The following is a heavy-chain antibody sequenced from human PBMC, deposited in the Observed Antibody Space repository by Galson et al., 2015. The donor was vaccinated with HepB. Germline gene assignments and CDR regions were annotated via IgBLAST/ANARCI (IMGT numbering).Heavy chain of an antibody. Sequence: SLRLSCAASGFTFSSNYMGWVRQAPGKGLEWVAVIYSGGSTYFADSVKGRFTISRDNTKKTMYLQMNSLSAEDTAVYYCARVVRGPFDYWGQGTLVTVSS. CDR3: ARVVRGPFDY. J-gene: IGHJ4*02. CDR2: IYSGGST. V-gene: IGHV3-53*01. D-gene: IGHD3-10*02. CDR1: GFTFSSNY.